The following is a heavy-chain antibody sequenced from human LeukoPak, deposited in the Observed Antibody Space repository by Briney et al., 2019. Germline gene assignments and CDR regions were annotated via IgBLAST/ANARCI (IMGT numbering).Heavy chain of an antibody. V-gene: IGHV4-59*01. CDR1: GGSISGYY. Sequence: TSETLSLTCTVSGGSISGYYWSWIRQPPGKGLEWIGYISYSGSTDYNPSLKSRDTISVDTSKNQFSLKLSSVTAADTAVYYCARVSITMVRGVIMVNAFDIWGQGTMVTVSS. CDR3: ARVSITMVRGVIMVNAFDI. CDR2: ISYSGST. D-gene: IGHD3-10*01. J-gene: IGHJ3*02.